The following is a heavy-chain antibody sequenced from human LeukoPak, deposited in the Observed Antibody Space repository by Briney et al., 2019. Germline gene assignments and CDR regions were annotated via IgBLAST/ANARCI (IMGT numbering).Heavy chain of an antibody. J-gene: IGHJ2*01. V-gene: IGHV1-46*01. CDR2: INPSGGST. CDR1: GYSFTSYY. D-gene: IGHD3-10*01. CDR3: ARDLGGGSYGWGKFDL. Sequence: ASVKVSCKASGYSFTSYYMHWVRRAPGQGLEWMGIINPSGGSTSYAQKFQGRVTMTRDTSTSTVYMELSSLRSEDAAVYYCARDLGGGSYGWGKFDLWGRGTLVAVSS.